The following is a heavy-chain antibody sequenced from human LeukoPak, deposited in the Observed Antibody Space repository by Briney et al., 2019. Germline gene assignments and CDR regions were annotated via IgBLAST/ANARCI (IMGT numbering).Heavy chain of an antibody. V-gene: IGHV3-23*01. CDR3: AALPTGYQNFDY. CDR1: GFTFSSYG. Sequence: GGSLGLSCAASGFTFSSYGMSWVRQAPGKGLEWVSTNSGSGGSTYYADSVKGRFTISRDNSKNTLFLQMHSLRAEDTAVYYCAALPTGYQNFDYWGQGTLVTASS. D-gene: IGHD3-9*01. CDR2: NSGSGGST. J-gene: IGHJ4*02.